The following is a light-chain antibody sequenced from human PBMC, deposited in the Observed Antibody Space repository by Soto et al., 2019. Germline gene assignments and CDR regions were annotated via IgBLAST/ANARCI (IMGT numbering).Light chain of an antibody. CDR2: DVS. CDR1: GSDVGGYKY. V-gene: IGLV2-14*01. CDR3: SSYASSSPFV. J-gene: IGLJ1*01. Sequence: QSALTQPASVSGSPGQSITISCTGTGSDVGGYKYVSWYQQLPGKAPKLMIYDVSYRPSGVSDRFSGSKSGNTASLIISGLQAEDEADYYCSSYASSSPFVFGTGTNVTVL.